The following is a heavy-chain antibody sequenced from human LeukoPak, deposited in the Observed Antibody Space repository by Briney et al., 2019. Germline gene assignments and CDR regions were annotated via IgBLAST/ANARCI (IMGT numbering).Heavy chain of an antibody. CDR2: ISGSIGST. CDR1: GFTFSTYT. J-gene: IGHJ3*02. V-gene: IGHV3-21*01. CDR3: ARDISSGWYLWYDAFDI. Sequence: GGSLRLSCAASGFTFSTYTMNWVRQAPGKGLEWVSAISGSIGSTYYADSVKGRFTISRDNAKNSLYLQMNSLRAEDTAVYYCARDISSGWYLWYDAFDIWGQGTMVTVSS. D-gene: IGHD6-19*01.